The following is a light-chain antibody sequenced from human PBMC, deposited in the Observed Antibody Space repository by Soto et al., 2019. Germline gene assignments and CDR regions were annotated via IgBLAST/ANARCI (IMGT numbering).Light chain of an antibody. V-gene: IGKV3-15*01. J-gene: IGKJ1*01. CDR1: QSVSTN. CDR3: QQYNDWPRT. Sequence: EIVLTQSPATLSVSPGERATLSCRAGQSVSTNLAWYQQKAGQAPSLLIYGASTRATGIPARFSGSGSGTEFILTISSLQSEDFAVYYCQQYNDWPRTFGQGTKVEIK. CDR2: GAS.